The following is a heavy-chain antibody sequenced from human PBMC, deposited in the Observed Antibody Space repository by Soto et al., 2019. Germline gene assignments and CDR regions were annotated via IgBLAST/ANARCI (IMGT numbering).Heavy chain of an antibody. CDR1: GGSISSGGYS. Sequence: SETLSLTCAVSGGSISSGGYSWSWFRQPPGKGLEWIGYIYHSGSTYYTPSLKSRVTISVDRSKNQVSLQLSTVTAADTAVYYCDRQDYGDYGWNYFHYLGQGTLVTVS. CDR2: IYHSGST. D-gene: IGHD4-17*01. V-gene: IGHV4-30-2*01. CDR3: DRQDYGDYGWNYFHY. J-gene: IGHJ4*02.